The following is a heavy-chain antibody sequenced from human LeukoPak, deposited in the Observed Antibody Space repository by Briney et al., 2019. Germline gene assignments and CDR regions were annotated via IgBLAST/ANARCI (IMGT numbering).Heavy chain of an antibody. CDR3: AKDGAAAAGSDWYYYSMDV. D-gene: IGHD6-13*01. CDR1: GFTFDDYA. V-gene: IGHV3-9*01. Sequence: GGSLRLSCAASGFTFDDYAMHWVRQAPGKGLEWVSGISWNSGSIGYADSVKGRFTISRDNAKNSLYLQMNSLRAEDTALYYCAKDGAAAAGSDWYYYSMDVWGQGTTVTVSS. J-gene: IGHJ6*02. CDR2: ISWNSGSI.